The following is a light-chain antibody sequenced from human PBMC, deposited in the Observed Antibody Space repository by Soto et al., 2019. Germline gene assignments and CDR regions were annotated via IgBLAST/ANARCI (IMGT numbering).Light chain of an antibody. V-gene: IGKV4-1*01. CDR3: QTYYRVPLT. CDR1: QSLLSSSDNRNY. CDR2: WAS. Sequence: DVVMTQSPDSLALSLGERATINCKSSQSLLSSSDNRNYLAWFQQTVGQPPELLIRWASTRESGVPDRFSASGSATDFTITINSLQAEDVAVYYCQTYYRVPLTFGGGTKVELK. J-gene: IGKJ4*01.